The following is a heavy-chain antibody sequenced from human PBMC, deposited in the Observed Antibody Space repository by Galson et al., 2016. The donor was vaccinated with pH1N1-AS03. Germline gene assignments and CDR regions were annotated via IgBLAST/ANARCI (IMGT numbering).Heavy chain of an antibody. J-gene: IGHJ4*02. CDR3: AREGTGIVRSYRGSLDS. CDR1: GFDFRSYS. D-gene: IGHD3-10*01. V-gene: IGHV3-30-3*01. Sequence: SLRLSCAASGFDFRSYSMHWVRQAPGKGLEWGAVIAKDGTTKFDADFAKGRFTISRDNSRNTLYLEMSRLTPEDTAVYYCAREGTGIVRSYRGSLDSWGQGTLVTVTS. CDR2: IAKDGTTK.